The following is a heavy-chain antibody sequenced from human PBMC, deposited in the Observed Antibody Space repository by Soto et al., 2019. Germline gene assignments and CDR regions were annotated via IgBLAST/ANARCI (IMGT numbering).Heavy chain of an antibody. D-gene: IGHD2-15*01. J-gene: IGHJ4*02. V-gene: IGHV3-33*01. CDR1: GFSFSVYG. Sequence: QVQLVESGGGVVQPGRSLRLSCETSGFSFSVYGMHWVRQAPGKGLEWVAVIWYDASKQFYAASVEVRFTISRDNSKAILYLQMNSLRAEDTAVYYCAAWAEGATEVHWGQGTLVTVSS. CDR2: IWYDASKQ. CDR3: AAWAEGATEVH.